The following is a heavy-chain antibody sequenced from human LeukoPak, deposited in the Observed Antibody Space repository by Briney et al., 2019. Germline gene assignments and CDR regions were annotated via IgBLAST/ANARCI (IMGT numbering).Heavy chain of an antibody. CDR1: GFTFSSYA. Sequence: PGGSLRLSCAASGFTFSSYAMHWVRQAPGKGLEYVSAISSNGGSTYYANSVKGRFTISRDNSKNTLYLQMGSLRAEDMAVYYCASGDREDIVVVPAATYFDYWGQGTLVTVSS. J-gene: IGHJ4*02. CDR3: ASGDREDIVVVPAATYFDY. V-gene: IGHV3-64*01. D-gene: IGHD2-2*01. CDR2: ISSNGGST.